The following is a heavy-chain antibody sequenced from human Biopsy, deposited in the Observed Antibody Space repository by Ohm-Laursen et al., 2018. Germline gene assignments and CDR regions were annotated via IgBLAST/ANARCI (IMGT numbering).Heavy chain of an antibody. J-gene: IGHJ6*02. CDR2: VYYSGTT. CDR3: TRATNSTGWPYYYFYGMDV. CDR1: GGSISSDW. D-gene: IGHD2/OR15-2a*01. Sequence: GTLSLTCTVSGGSISSDWWSWIWQTPGKGLEWIGYVYYSGTTTYNPSLRSRVTISVDTSMNQISLRLQSVTAADTAIYYCTRATNSTGWPYYYFYGMDVWGPGTTVFVSS. V-gene: IGHV4-59*01.